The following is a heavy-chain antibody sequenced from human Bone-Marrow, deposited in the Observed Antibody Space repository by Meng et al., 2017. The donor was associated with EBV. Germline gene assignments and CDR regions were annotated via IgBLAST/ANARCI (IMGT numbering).Heavy chain of an antibody. V-gene: IGHV1-69*01. D-gene: IGHD5-24*01. CDR1: GGTFSSYA. CDR3: SSAEDGYLNTPHFDY. Sequence: RLVDAGGAGKRPGSSVMFSGKASGGTFSSYASSWVRQPPGPGIEWMGGIIPIFGTANYAQKSQGRVTITADESTSTAYMELSSLRSEDTAVHYFSSAEDGYLNTPHFDYWGQGTLVTVSS. CDR2: IIPIFGTA. J-gene: IGHJ4*02.